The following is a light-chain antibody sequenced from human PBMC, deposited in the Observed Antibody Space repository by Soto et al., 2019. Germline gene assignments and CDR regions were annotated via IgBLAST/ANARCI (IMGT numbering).Light chain of an antibody. CDR3: AAWDESPNVPV. CDR1: NSNIGRNT. V-gene: IGLV1-44*01. Sequence: QSVLTQPPSASGTPGQRVTISCSGSNSNIGRNTVNWYQQLPGAAPNLLIYSNNERPSGVPDRVSGSKSGTSASLAISGLQSEDEADYYCAAWDESPNVPVFGGGTKLTVL. CDR2: SNN. J-gene: IGLJ2*01.